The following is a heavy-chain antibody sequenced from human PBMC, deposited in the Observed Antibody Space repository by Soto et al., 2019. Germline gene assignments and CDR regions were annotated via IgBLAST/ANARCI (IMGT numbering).Heavy chain of an antibody. D-gene: IGHD2-15*01. CDR2: ISSDGRPT. CDR1: GFTFSDYA. Sequence: HPVGSLRLSCSASGFTFSDYAMHWVRQAPGKGLEYVSSISSDGRPTYYADSVKGRFAISRDNSRNTLYLQMSSLRVEDTAVYYCVKDRWIDYWGQGILVTVS. V-gene: IGHV3-64D*06. CDR3: VKDRWIDY. J-gene: IGHJ4*02.